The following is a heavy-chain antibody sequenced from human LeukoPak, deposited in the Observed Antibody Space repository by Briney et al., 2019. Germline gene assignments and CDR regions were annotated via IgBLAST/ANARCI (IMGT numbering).Heavy chain of an antibody. CDR3: AKDGEMATITLANYMDV. Sequence: PGGSLRLSCAASGFTFSSYGMHWVRQAPGKGLEWVAVISYDGSSKNYADSVKGRFTISRDNSKNTLYLQMNSLRAEDTAVYYCAKDGEMATITLANYMDVWGKGTTVTVSS. CDR1: GFTFSSYG. V-gene: IGHV3-30*18. J-gene: IGHJ6*03. D-gene: IGHD5-24*01. CDR2: ISYDGSSK.